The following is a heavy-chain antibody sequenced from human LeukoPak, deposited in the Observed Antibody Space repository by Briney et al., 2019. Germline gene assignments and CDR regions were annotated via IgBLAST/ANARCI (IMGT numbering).Heavy chain of an antibody. Sequence: ASVKVSFTASGYTFTSYGISWVRQAPGQGLEWMGWISAYNGNPHYAQKFQGRVTMTIDTSTSIASMELKSLRSDDTAVYYCAYAYFYNYGMDVWGQGTTVTVSS. D-gene: IGHD3-9*01. CDR2: ISAYNGNP. J-gene: IGHJ6*02. CDR1: GYTFTSYG. CDR3: AYAYFYNYGMDV. V-gene: IGHV1-18*01.